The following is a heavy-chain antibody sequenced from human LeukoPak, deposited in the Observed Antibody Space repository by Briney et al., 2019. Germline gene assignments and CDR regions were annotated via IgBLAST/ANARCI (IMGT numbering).Heavy chain of an antibody. Sequence: GGSLRLSCAASGFTFSSFAMHWVRQAPGKGLEWVAVISHDGSNKYYVDSVKGLFTISRDNSKNTLYLQMNSLRAEDTAVYFCARNRSIVGTTIFDYWGQGTLVTVSS. CDR3: ARNRSIVGTTIFDY. J-gene: IGHJ4*02. CDR1: GFTFSSFA. V-gene: IGHV3-30*04. D-gene: IGHD1-26*01. CDR2: ISHDGSNK.